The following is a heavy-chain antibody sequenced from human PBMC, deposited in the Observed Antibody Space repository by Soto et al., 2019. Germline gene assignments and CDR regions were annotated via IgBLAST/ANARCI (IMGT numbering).Heavy chain of an antibody. J-gene: IGHJ2*01. Sequence: QLQLQESGPGLVKPSETLSLTCVVSGDSIRSTYYWGWIRRPPGKGLEWIGSIYFNGNAYYNPSLECRVTMSVDTSMIQFSLNLSSVTAADSAVYYFTRRIFAHWYFDLWGRGTLFTVSS. D-gene: IGHD3-3*01. CDR1: GDSIRSTYY. V-gene: IGHV4-39*01. CDR3: TRRIFAHWYFDL. CDR2: IYFNGNA.